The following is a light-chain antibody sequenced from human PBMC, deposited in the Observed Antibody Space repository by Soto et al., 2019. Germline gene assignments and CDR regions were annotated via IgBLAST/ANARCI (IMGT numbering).Light chain of an antibody. J-gene: IGLJ1*01. CDR2: EVS. Sequence: HSVLTQPASVSGSPGQSITISCTGTSSDVGGYNYVSWYQQHPGKAPKLMIYEVSNRPSGVSNRFSGSKSGNTASLTISGLQAEDEADYYCSSYTSSTTLGVFGTGTKVTV. V-gene: IGLV2-14*01. CDR1: SSDVGGYNY. CDR3: SSYTSSTTLGV.